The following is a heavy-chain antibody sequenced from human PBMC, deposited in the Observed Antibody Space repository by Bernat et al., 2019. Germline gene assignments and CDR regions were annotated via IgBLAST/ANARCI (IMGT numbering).Heavy chain of an antibody. CDR1: GFTFISYS. D-gene: IGHD3-16*01. Sequence: EVQLVESGGGLVKPGGSLRLSCAASGFTFISYSMNWVRQAPGKGLEWVSSISSSSLYIYYAGSGKRRFTISSDNAKNSLYLQMNGLRAEDTAVYYCARDGDGNYDYIWGSNDYWGQGTLVTVSS. CDR2: ISSSSLYI. CDR3: ARDGDGNYDYIWGSNDY. J-gene: IGHJ4*02. V-gene: IGHV3-21*01.